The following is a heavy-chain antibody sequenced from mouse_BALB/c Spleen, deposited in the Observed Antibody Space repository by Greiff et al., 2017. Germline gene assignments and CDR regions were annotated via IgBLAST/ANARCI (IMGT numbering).Heavy chain of an antibody. CDR3: ARSFTTGVDY. Sequence: EVQLQQSGPGLVKPSQSLSLTCTVTGYSITSDYAWNWIRQFPGNKLEWMGYISYSGSTSYNPSLKSRISITRDTSKNQFFLQLNSVTTEDTATYYCARSFTTGVDYWGQGTTLTVSS. D-gene: IGHD1-1*01. CDR2: ISYSGST. J-gene: IGHJ2*01. V-gene: IGHV3-2*02. CDR1: GYSITSDYA.